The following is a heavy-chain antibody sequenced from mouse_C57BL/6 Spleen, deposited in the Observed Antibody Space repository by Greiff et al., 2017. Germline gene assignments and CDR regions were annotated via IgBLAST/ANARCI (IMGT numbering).Heavy chain of an antibody. D-gene: IGHD2-5*01. Sequence: VQLQQSGAELARPGASVKLSCKASGYTFTSYGISWVKQRTGQGLEWIGEIYPRSGNTYYNEKFKGKATLTADKSSSTAYMELRSLTSEDSAVYFCAREFYYSSDYRGQGTTLTVSS. CDR1: GYTFTSYG. CDR2: IYPRSGNT. CDR3: AREFYYSSDY. V-gene: IGHV1-81*01. J-gene: IGHJ2*01.